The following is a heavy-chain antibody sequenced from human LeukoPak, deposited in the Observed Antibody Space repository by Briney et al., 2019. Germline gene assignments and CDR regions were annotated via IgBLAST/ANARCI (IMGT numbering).Heavy chain of an antibody. CDR2: IYYSGST. J-gene: IGHJ4*02. Sequence: SETLSLTCTVSGGSISSYYWSWIRQPPGKGLEWIGYIYYSGSTNYNPSLKSRVTISVDTSKNQFSLKLSSVTAADTAVYYCARLYYDFWSGFDYWGQGTLVTVSS. V-gene: IGHV4-59*08. CDR1: GGSISSYY. D-gene: IGHD3-3*01. CDR3: ARLYYDFWSGFDY.